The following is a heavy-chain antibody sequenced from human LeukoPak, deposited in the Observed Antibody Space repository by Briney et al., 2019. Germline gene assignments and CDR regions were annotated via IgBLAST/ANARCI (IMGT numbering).Heavy chain of an antibody. CDR1: GYTFTSYA. CDR3: ARAELFRPKYGMDV. CDR2: INAGNGNT. Sequence: GASVKVSCKASGYTFTSYAMHWVRQAPGQRLEWMGWINAGNGNTKYSQKFQGRVTITRDTSASTAYMELSSLRSEDTAVYYCARAELFRPKYGMDVWGQGTTVTVSS. V-gene: IGHV1-3*01. D-gene: IGHD1-26*01. J-gene: IGHJ6*02.